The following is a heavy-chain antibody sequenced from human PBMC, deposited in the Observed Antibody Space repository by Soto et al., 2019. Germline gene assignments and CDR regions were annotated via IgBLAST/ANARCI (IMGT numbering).Heavy chain of an antibody. V-gene: IGHV3-48*02. J-gene: IGHJ5*02. CDR3: ARDNGMAGSFDP. CDR2: ITAGSDTV. D-gene: IGHD2-8*01. CDR1: GFTFSAYS. Sequence: RVVESGGGLVQPGGSLRLSCAASGFTFSAYSMNWARQAPGKGPEWVSYITAGSDTVFYADSVKGRFTISRDNAKNSLYLQMNSLRDEDTAVYYCARDNGMAGSFDPWGPGTLVTVSS.